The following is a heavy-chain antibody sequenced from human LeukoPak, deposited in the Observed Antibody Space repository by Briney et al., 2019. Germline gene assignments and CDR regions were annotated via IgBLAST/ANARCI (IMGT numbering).Heavy chain of an antibody. V-gene: IGHV3-30*14. D-gene: IGHD2-15*01. CDR2: ISYDGSNK. Sequence: GGSLRLSCAACGFTFSSYAMHWVRQAPGKGLEWVAVISYDGSNKYYADSVKGRFTISRDNSKNTLYLQMNSLRAEDTAVYYCARFIGGKGDDYWGQGTLVTVSS. CDR3: ARFIGGKGDDY. J-gene: IGHJ4*02. CDR1: GFTFSSYA.